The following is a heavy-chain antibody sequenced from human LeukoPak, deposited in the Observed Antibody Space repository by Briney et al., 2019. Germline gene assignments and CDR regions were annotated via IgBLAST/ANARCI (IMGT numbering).Heavy chain of an antibody. CDR3: ARGGGSYSSPYYFDY. CDR1: GVSISSYY. J-gene: IGHJ4*02. V-gene: IGHV4-59*01. D-gene: IGHD6-13*01. Sequence: SETLSLTCTVSGVSISSYYWSWIRQPPGKGLEWIGYIYYSGSTNYNPSLKSRVTISVDTSKNQFSLKLSSVTAADTAVYYCARGGGSYSSPYYFDYWGQGTLVTVSS. CDR2: IYYSGST.